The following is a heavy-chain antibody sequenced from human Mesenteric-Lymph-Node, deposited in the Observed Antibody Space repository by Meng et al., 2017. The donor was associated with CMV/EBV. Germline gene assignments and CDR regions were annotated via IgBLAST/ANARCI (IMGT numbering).Heavy chain of an antibody. J-gene: IGHJ6*02. CDR2: IYLGGST. Sequence: GESLKISCAASGFTVSSNYMNWVRQAPGKGLQWVSVIYLGGSTYYAASVKDRFTISRDNSNNTVYLQMTSLRAEDTAVYYCVRWGIAADGRPFYYYGMDVWGRGTTVTVSS. CDR3: VRWGIAADGRPFYYYGMDV. V-gene: IGHV3-66*02. CDR1: GFTVSSNY. D-gene: IGHD6-13*01.